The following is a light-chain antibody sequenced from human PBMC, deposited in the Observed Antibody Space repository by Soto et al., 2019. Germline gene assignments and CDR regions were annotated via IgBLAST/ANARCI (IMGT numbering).Light chain of an antibody. CDR1: QSINIY. J-gene: IGKJ2*01. CDR3: QQSYRSPYT. V-gene: IGKV1-39*01. Sequence: IQMTQSPSSLSASVGDSVTVTCRASQSINIYLNWYQQKPGKDPTLLIYGASSLQSGVPSRFTGGGSRTDFTLTISSLQPEDFATYYFQQSYRSPYTFGQGTKLEIK. CDR2: GAS.